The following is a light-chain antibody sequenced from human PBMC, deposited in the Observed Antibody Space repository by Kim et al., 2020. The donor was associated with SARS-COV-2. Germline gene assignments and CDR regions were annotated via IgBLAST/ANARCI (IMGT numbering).Light chain of an antibody. CDR2: YDS. Sequence: SYELTQPPSVSVAPGKTARITCGGNNIGSKSVHWYQQKPGQAPVLVIYYDSDRPSAIPERFSGSNSGNTATLTISRVEAGDEADYYCQVWDSSSDHWVFGGGTKLTVL. CDR1: NIGSKS. CDR3: QVWDSSSDHWV. V-gene: IGLV3-21*04. J-gene: IGLJ3*02.